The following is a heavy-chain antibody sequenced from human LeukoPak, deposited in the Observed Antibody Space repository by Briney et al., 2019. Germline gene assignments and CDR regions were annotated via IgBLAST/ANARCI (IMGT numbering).Heavy chain of an antibody. Sequence: GGSLRLSCAASGFTFCSYGMSWVPQAPGKGLEWVSAIRGSGGSAYYADSVKGRFTIYRDNSKNTLYLQMDSLRVEDTAVYYCPNECSFISGYSYNCFDPWGQGTLVTVSS. CDR3: PNECSFISGYSYNCFDP. D-gene: IGHD3-22*01. CDR1: GFTFCSYG. J-gene: IGHJ5*02. CDR2: IRGSGGSA. V-gene: IGHV3-23*01.